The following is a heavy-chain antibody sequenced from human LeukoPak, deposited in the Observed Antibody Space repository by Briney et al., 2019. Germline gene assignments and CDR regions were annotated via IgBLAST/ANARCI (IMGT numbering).Heavy chain of an antibody. CDR2: SRNKARSYTT. V-gene: IGHV3-72*01. Sequence: GGSLRLSSAPSGFTFSDHHMDWVRQAPGKGLEWVGRSRNKARSYTTEYAASVKGRFTISRDESKNSLYLQMNSLKTEDTAVYYCVTAQGSSYSEWGQGTLVTVSS. CDR1: GFTFSDHH. D-gene: IGHD5-18*01. J-gene: IGHJ4*02. CDR3: VTAQGSSYSE.